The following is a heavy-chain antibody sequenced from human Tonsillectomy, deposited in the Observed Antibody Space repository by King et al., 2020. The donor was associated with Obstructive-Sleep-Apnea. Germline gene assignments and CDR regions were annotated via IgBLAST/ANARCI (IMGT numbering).Heavy chain of an antibody. J-gene: IGHJ4*02. Sequence: QVQLVESGGGVDQPGRCLRLSCAASGFTFSSYGMHWVRQAPGKGREWVAVISYVVSNKYYTDSVKGRFTISRDNSKNTLYLQMHSMRAEDTGVYYCANEHFSGSGSYTTWGQGTLVTVSS. CDR3: ANEHFSGSGSYTT. V-gene: IGHV3-30*18. D-gene: IGHD3-10*01. CDR1: GFTFSSYG. CDR2: ISYVVSNK.